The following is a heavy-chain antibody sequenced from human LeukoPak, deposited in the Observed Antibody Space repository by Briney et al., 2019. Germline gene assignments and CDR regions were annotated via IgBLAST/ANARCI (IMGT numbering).Heavy chain of an antibody. V-gene: IGHV4-61*02. CDR2: IYTSGST. J-gene: IGHJ4*02. CDR3: AREGPGNEPYDYVWGSYRRGGPFDY. Sequence: PSQTLSLTCTVSGGSISSGSYYWSWIRQPAGKGLEWIGRIYTSGSTNCNPSLKSRVTISVDTSKNQFSLKLSSVTAADTAVCYCAREGPGNEPYDYVWGSYRRGGPFDYWGQGTLVTVSS. CDR1: GGSISSGSYY. D-gene: IGHD3-16*02.